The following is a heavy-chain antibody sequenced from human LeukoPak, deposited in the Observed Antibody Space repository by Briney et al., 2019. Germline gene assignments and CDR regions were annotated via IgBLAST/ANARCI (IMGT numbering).Heavy chain of an antibody. CDR3: AKGSGYSSSWYYDY. CDR1: GFSVSTYW. D-gene: IGHD6-13*01. CDR2: ISGSGGST. Sequence: GGSLRLSCAASGFSVSTYWMNWFRQAPGKGREWVSAISGSGGSTYYADSVKGRFTISRDNCKNTLYLQMNSLRAEDTAVYYCAKGSGYSSSWYYDYCGQGTLFTVSS. J-gene: IGHJ4*02. V-gene: IGHV3-23*01.